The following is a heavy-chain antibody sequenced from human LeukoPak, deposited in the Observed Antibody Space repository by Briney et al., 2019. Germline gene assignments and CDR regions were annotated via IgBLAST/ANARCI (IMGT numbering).Heavy chain of an antibody. D-gene: IGHD2-2*01. CDR3: AKGRRASDCSSTSCFLAFFDY. CDR2: IYSDGNT. CDR1: GLTVSSNY. V-gene: IGHV3-53*01. Sequence: GGSLRLSCAASGLTVSSNYMSWVRQAPGKGLEWVSIIYSDGNTYYADSVKGRFTISRDNPKNTLYLQMNSLRAEDTAVYYCAKGRRASDCSSTSCFLAFFDYWGQGTLVTVSS. J-gene: IGHJ4*02.